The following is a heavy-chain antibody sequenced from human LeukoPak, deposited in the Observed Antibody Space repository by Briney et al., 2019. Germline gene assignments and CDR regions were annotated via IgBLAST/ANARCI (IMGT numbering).Heavy chain of an antibody. Sequence: GASVKVSCKASGYTFTGYYMHWVRQAPGQGLEWMGWINPNSGGTNYAQKFQGRVTMTRDTSISTAYMELSRLRSDDTAVYYCARGPLVGGVIVSPSGDAFDIWGQGTMVTVSS. CDR2: INPNSGGT. D-gene: IGHD3-16*02. V-gene: IGHV1-2*02. CDR1: GYTFTGYY. J-gene: IGHJ3*02. CDR3: ARGPLVGGVIVSPSGDAFDI.